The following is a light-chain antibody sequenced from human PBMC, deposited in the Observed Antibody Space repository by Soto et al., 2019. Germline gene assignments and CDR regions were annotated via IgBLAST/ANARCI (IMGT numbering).Light chain of an antibody. CDR3: SSYAGSNNFDV. V-gene: IGLV2-8*01. Sequence: QSALTQPPSASGSPGQSVTISCTGTSSDVGGSNHVSWYQHHPGKAPKLMIYEVSKRPSGVPDRFSGSKSGNTASLTVSGLLAEDEADYYCSSYAGSNNFDVFGTGTKLTVL. CDR1: SSDVGGSNH. J-gene: IGLJ1*01. CDR2: EVS.